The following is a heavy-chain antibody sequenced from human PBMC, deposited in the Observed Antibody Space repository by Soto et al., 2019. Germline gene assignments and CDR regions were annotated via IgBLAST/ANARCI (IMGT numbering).Heavy chain of an antibody. V-gene: IGHV1-2*02. CDR2: INTTFGDT. CDR1: GYTFTAYY. CDR3: ARNMDYYYGPGSGNGHGF. D-gene: IGHD3-10*01. J-gene: IGHJ6*02. Sequence: QVQLVQSGAEVKEPGDSVRVSCEASGYTFTAYYIHWVRQAPGQGLDWMGWINTTFGDTTYAQDFQGRVSMTRDMSISTVYLELSRLTSDDTAIYYCARNMDYYYGPGSGNGHGFWGQGTTVTVFS.